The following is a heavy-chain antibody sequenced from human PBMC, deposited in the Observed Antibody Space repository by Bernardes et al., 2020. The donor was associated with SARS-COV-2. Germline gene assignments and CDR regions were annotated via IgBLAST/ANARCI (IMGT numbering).Heavy chain of an antibody. CDR1: GFSVSAYW. CDR2: INEDGRII. D-gene: IGHD2-15*01. J-gene: IGHJ4*02. V-gene: IGHV3-74*01. Sequence: GGSLRLSRAASGFSVSAYWMHWVRQAPGEGLVWVSRINEDGRIINYADSVKGRFTISRDIADNTLYLQMNNLRADDTAVYYCARDFGGNSDYWGQGTLVTVSS. CDR3: ARDFGGNSDY.